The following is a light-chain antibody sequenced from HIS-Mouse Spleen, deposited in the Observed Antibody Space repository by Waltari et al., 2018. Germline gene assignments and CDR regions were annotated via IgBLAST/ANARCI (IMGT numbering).Light chain of an antibody. CDR2: EDS. Sequence: SYELTQPPSVLVSPGQTARITCSGDALPKKYAYWYQQKSGQAPVLVIYEDSKRPSGLPERFSGSSSGTMATLTISGAQVEDEADYYCYSTDSSGNHRVFGGGTKLTVL. V-gene: IGLV3-10*01. CDR1: ALPKKY. J-gene: IGLJ2*01. CDR3: YSTDSSGNHRV.